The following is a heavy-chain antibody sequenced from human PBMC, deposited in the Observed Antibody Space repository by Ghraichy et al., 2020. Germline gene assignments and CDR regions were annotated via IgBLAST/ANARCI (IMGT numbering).Heavy chain of an antibody. CDR2: IHYSGSTHYNPSGST. V-gene: IGHV4-59*01. J-gene: IGHJ6*03. Sequence: SETLSLTCTVSGGSISSYYWSWIRQPPGKGLEWIGYIHYSGSTHYNPSGSTHYNPSLKSRVTISVDTSKNQFSLKLSSVTAADTAVYYCAREGRQCSKTSCYPFYYFMDVWGRGTTVSVSS. D-gene: IGHD2-2*01. CDR1: GGSISSYY. CDR3: AREGRQCSKTSCYPFYYFMDV.